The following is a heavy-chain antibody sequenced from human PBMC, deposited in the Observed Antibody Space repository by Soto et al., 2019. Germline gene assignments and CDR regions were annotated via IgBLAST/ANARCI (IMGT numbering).Heavy chain of an antibody. CDR2: ISAAGDP. Sequence: EVQLVESGGGLVQPGGSLRLSCEASGFTFRNYDMHWVRQGTGNGLEWVSGISAAGDPDYADSVEGRFTISRENAQNSFFLQMNSLRVGATAVYYCARTDRDFYGLDVWGQGTTVIVSS. CDR3: ARTDRDFYGLDV. CDR1: GFTFRNYD. V-gene: IGHV3-13*05. J-gene: IGHJ6*02.